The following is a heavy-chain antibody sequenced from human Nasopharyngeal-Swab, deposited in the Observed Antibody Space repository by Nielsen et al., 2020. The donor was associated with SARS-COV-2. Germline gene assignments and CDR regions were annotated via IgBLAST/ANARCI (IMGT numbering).Heavy chain of an antibody. CDR3: ARDYYYYGMDV. CDR2: ISSSSSYI. V-gene: IGHV3-21*01. CDR1: GFTFRSYS. J-gene: IGHJ6*02. Sequence: GESLKISFASSGFTFRSYSMNLVRQAPGKGLEWVSSISSSSSYIYYADSVKGRFTISRDNAKNSLYLQMNSLRAEDTAVYYCARDYYYYGMDVWGQGTTVTVSS.